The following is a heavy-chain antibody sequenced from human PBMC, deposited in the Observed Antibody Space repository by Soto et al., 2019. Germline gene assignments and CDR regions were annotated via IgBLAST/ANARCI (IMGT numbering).Heavy chain of an antibody. CDR1: GGTFRNSA. J-gene: IGHJ6*02. CDR3: ARDNDRPQLGGNCYYILEV. D-gene: IGHD1-1*01. Sequence: QVQLEQSGAEVKKPGSSVKVSCKASGGTFRNSAISWVRQAPGQGLEWLGGIMPIFRTPDYSQKFQGRVTVTADESASTAYMELRGLRSDDTAVYYCARDNDRPQLGGNCYYILEVWGQGTTVTVSS. CDR2: IMPIFRTP. V-gene: IGHV1-69*12.